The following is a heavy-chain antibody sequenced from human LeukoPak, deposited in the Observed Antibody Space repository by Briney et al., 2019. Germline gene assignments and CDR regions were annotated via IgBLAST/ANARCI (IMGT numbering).Heavy chain of an antibody. CDR2: ISGSGGST. V-gene: IGHV3-23*01. CDR3: AKNPKETSGYYSYFDY. Sequence: GGSLRLSCAASGLTFSSYAMSWVRQAPGKGLEWVSAISGSGGSTYYADSVKGRFTISRGNSKNTLYLQMNSLRAEDTAVYYCAKNPKETSGYYSYFDYWGQGTLVTVSS. J-gene: IGHJ4*02. CDR1: GLTFSSYA. D-gene: IGHD3-22*01.